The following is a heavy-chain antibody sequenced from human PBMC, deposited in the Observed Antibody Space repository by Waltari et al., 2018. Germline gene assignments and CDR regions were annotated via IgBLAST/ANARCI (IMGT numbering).Heavy chain of an antibody. D-gene: IGHD3-9*01. J-gene: IGHJ4*02. V-gene: IGHV4-59*01. CDR2: IYYSGST. CDR1: GGSIRSYY. CDR3: ARVGYFDWLLFFDY. Sequence: TCTVSGGSIRSYYWSWIRQPPGKGLEWIGYIYYSGSTNYNPSLKSRVTISVDTSKNQFSLKLSSVTAADTAVYYCARVGYFDWLLFFDYWGQGTLVTVSS.